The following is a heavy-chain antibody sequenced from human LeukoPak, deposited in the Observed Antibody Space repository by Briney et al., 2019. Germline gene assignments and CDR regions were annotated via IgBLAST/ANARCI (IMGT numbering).Heavy chain of an antibody. CDR2: IYHSGST. CDR1: GYSISSSYY. V-gene: IGHV4-38-2*01. D-gene: IGHD6-19*01. CDR3: ARALTSGWYSGKYY. J-gene: IGHJ4*02. Sequence: SETLSLTCAVSGYSISSSYYWGWIRQPPGKGLEWIGSIYHSGSTYYNPSLKSRVTISVDTSKNQFSLKLISVTAADTAVYFCARALTSGWYSGKYYWGQGTLVTVSS.